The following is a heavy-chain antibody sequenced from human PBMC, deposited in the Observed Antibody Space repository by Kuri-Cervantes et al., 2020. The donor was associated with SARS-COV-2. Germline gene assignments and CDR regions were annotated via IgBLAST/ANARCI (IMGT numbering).Heavy chain of an antibody. CDR2: IYYSGST. CDR3: AREETDIVVVPAAMNWFDP. V-gene: IGHV4-59*12. J-gene: IGHJ5*02. Sequence: SETLSLTCTVSGGSISSYYWSWIRQPPGKGLEWIGYIYYSGSTNYNPSLKSRVTISVDTSENQFSLKLSSVTAADTAVYYCAREETDIVVVPAAMNWFDPWGQGTLVTVSS. CDR1: GGSISSYY. D-gene: IGHD2-2*01.